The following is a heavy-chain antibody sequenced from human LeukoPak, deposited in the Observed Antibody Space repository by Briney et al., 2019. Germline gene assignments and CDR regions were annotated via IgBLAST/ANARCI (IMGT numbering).Heavy chain of an antibody. J-gene: IGHJ4*02. CDR2: IYYSGST. CDR3: ASLRGVGVQGQLPGLEKTSY. Sequence: KPSQTLSLACTVSDGSISSSSYYWGWIRQPPGKGLEWIVSIYYSGSTYYNPSLKSRVTISVHPSKHQFSLKLCSVTPAATAADHCASLRGVGVQGQLPGLEKTSYWGQGTLVTVSS. D-gene: IGHD2-2*01. CDR1: DGSISSSSYY. V-gene: IGHV4-39*01.